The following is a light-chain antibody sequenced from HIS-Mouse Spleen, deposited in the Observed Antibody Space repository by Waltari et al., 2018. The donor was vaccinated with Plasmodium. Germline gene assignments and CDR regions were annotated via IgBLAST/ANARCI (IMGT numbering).Light chain of an antibody. V-gene: IGLV2-23*01. Sequence: QSALTQPASVSGSPGQSITISCTGTSSDVGRYNLVSWYQHPPGKAPKLMIYEGSKRPSGVSNRFSGSKSGNTASLTISGLQAEDEADYYCCSYAGSSTNWVFGGGTKLTVL. J-gene: IGLJ3*02. CDR1: SSDVGRYNL. CDR2: EGS. CDR3: CSYAGSSTNWV.